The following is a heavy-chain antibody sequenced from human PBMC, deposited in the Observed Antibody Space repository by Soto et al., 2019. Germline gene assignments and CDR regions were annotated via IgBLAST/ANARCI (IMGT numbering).Heavy chain of an antibody. V-gene: IGHV3-72*01. J-gene: IGHJ4*02. CDR1: GFSFSDHY. CDR3: ARAKLNVYSYDY. D-gene: IGHD2-21*01. CDR2: IRNKASGYTT. Sequence: PGGSLRLSCAASGFSFSDHYMDWVRQAPGKGLEWVGRIRNKASGYTTLYAASVRGRFTISRSDSENSLYLQMSNLKSEDTALYYCARAKLNVYSYDYWGQGTLVTVSS.